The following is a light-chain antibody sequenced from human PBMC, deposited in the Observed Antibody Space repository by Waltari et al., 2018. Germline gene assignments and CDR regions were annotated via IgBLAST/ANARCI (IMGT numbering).Light chain of an antibody. J-gene: IGLJ3*02. CDR2: EIS. V-gene: IGLV2-23*02. CDR3: CAYVGYRTWV. CDR1: SSDVGGYNF. Sequence: SALTQPASVSASPGQSITISCPGTSSDVGGYNFVSWYQQHPGKAPQVIIFEISKRPSGVSNRFSGSKSGNTASLTISGLQAEDEANYYCCAYVGYRTWVFGGGTKLTVV.